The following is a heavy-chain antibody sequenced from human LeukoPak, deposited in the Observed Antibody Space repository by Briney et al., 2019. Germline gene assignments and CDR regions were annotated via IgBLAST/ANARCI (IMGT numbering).Heavy chain of an antibody. CDR3: AKDWDIVVVTAIDNFDY. CDR1: GFTFSTYS. D-gene: IGHD2-21*02. CDR2: ISSNSRYI. V-gene: IGHV3-21*06. Sequence: PGGSLRLSCAASGFTFSTYSMSWVRQAPGKGLEGVSSISSNSRYIYYADSMRGRFNIYRDNAQNSLYLQMNSLKPEDTAVYYCAKDWDIVVVTAIDNFDYWGQGTLVTVSS. J-gene: IGHJ4*02.